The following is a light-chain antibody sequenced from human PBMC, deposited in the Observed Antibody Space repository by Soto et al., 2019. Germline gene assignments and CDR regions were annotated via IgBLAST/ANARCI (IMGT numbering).Light chain of an antibody. CDR3: QPYNSYSRR. CDR2: KAS. CDR1: QSIDSW. J-gene: IGKJ1*01. V-gene: IGKV1-5*03. Sequence: EIPVNHSPLTLSSSLHQRGTSTFRASQSIDSWLAWYQHKPGKAPKLLIFKASTLETGVPPRFSGSGSETEFTLTISSLQPDDSTTYCCQPYNSYSRRLGQRTKVDIK.